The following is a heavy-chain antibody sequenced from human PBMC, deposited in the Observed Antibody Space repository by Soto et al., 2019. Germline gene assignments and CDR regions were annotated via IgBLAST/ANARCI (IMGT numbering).Heavy chain of an antibody. CDR2: ISSSGSTI. CDR1: GFTFSSYS. D-gene: IGHD3-10*01. V-gene: IGHV3-48*02. Sequence: EVQLVESGGGLEQPGGSLRLSCAASGFTFSSYSMNWVRQAPGKGLEWVSYISSSGSTIYYADSVKGRFTISRDNAKNSLYLQMNSLRDEDTAVYYCARADAGNYPQAVVDYWGQGTLVTVSS. CDR3: ARADAGNYPQAVVDY. J-gene: IGHJ4*02.